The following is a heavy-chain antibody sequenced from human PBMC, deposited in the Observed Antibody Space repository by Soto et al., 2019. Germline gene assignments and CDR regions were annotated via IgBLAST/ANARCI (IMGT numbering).Heavy chain of an antibody. Sequence: ESVGGLVQPGGSLRLSCAASGFTFSSYDMHWVRQATGKGLEWVSAIGTAGDTYYPGSVKGRFTISRENAKNSLYLQMNSLRAGDTAVYYCARGYCSSTSCYFDYWGQGTLVTVSS. D-gene: IGHD2-2*01. J-gene: IGHJ4*02. CDR3: ARGYCSSTSCYFDY. CDR1: GFTFSSYD. V-gene: IGHV3-13*01. CDR2: IGTAGDT.